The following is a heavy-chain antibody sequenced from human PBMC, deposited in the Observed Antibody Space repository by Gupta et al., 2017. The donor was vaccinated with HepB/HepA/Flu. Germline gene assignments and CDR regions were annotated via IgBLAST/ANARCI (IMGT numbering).Heavy chain of an antibody. Sequence: QVQLQESGPGLVKPSQTLSLTCSVSGGSVSSGGYYWSWIRQLPGKGLEWIGYIHYRGSTYYNPSLKSRVTISLDTSKNQFSLKLRSVTAADTAVYYCARLDLLLWAFDYWGQGALVTVSS. D-gene: IGHD3-10*01. CDR2: IHYRGST. V-gene: IGHV4-31*03. CDR1: GGSVSSGGYY. J-gene: IGHJ4*02. CDR3: ARLDLLLWAFDY.